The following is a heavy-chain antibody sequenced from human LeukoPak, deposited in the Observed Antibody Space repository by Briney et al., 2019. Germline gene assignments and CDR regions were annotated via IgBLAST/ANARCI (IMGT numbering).Heavy chain of an antibody. Sequence: SETLSLACTVSGGSISSYYWSWIRQPPGKGLEWIGYIYYSGSTNYNPSLKSRVTISVDTSKNQFSLKLSSVTAADTAVYYCARGPYSSTYYYGMDVWGHGTTVTVSS. CDR1: GGSISSYY. CDR2: IYYSGST. D-gene: IGHD6-13*01. V-gene: IGHV4-59*01. J-gene: IGHJ6*02. CDR3: ARGPYSSTYYYGMDV.